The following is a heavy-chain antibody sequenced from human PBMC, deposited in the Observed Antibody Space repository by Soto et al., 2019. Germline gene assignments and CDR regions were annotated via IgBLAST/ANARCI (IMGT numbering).Heavy chain of an antibody. V-gene: IGHV1-69*04. D-gene: IGHD3-10*01. CDR2: VNPILSMS. Sequence: QVQLVQSGAEVKRPGSSVKVSCKASGDTFSFYSINWVRQAPGLGLEWMGRVNPILSMSNYAQRFQGRVRMNDDKSTSTDYMKLSGLRSEDTAMYYCATSYGSGYRAFDYWCQGALVTVSS. CDR1: GDTFSFYS. CDR3: ATSYGSGYRAFDY. J-gene: IGHJ4*02.